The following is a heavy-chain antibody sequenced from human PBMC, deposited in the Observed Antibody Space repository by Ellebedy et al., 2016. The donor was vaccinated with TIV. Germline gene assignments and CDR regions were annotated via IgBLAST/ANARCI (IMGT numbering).Heavy chain of an antibody. CDR3: AAGIGAAGAGDY. CDR1: GGSINSYY. CDR2: IYYTGST. J-gene: IGHJ4*02. D-gene: IGHD6-13*01. V-gene: IGHV4-59*01. Sequence: SETLSLTCTVSGGSINSYYWSWIRQPPGRGLDWIGFIYYTGSTSYNPSLKSRITISIDTSRNQFSLKLSSVTAADTAVYFCAAGIGAAGAGDYWGQGIRVTVSS.